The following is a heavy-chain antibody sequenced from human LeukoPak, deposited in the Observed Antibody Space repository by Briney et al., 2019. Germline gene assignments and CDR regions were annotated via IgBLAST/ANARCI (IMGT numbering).Heavy chain of an antibody. CDR3: ARLYYFDRSGYYGFDY. Sequence: SETLSLTCTVSGVSISNYYWSWIRQPPGKGLEWIGYISKSGSTNYNPSLKNRVTISVDTSKNQFSLKLSSVPAADTAVYYCARLYYFDRSGYYGFDYWGQGTLVTVSS. D-gene: IGHD3-22*01. V-gene: IGHV4-59*08. CDR2: ISKSGST. J-gene: IGHJ4*02. CDR1: GVSISNYY.